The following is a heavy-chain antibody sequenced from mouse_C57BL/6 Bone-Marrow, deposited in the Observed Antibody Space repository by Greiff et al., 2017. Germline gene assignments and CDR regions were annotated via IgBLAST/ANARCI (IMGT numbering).Heavy chain of an antibody. J-gene: IGHJ2*01. D-gene: IGHD3-2*02. CDR3: ARTAQATYYVDY. V-gene: IGHV3-8*01. CDR1: GYSITSDY. CDR2: ISYSGST. Sequence: VQLKESGPGLAKPSQTLSLTCSVTGYSITSDYWNWIRKFPGHNLEYMGYISYSGSTYSNPSLKSRISITRDTSKNQYYLQLNSVTTEDTATYYCARTAQATYYVDYWGQGTTLTVSS.